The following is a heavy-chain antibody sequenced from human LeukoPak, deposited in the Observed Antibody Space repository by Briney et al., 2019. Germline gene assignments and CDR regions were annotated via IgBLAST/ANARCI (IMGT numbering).Heavy chain of an antibody. J-gene: IGHJ4*02. CDR1: GFTFSSYS. CDR3: ARDYCSSTSCYHDFEY. V-gene: IGHV3-48*01. D-gene: IGHD2-2*01. CDR2: ISSSSSTI. Sequence: PGGSLRLSCAASGFTFSSYSMNWVRQAPGKELEWVSYISSSSSTIYYADSVKGRFTIFRDNAKNSLYLQMNSLRAEDTAVYYCARDYCSSTSCYHDFEYWGQGTLVTVSS.